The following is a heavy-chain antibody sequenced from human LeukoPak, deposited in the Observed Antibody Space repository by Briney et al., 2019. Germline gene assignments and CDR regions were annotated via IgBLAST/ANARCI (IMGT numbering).Heavy chain of an antibody. Sequence: GGSLRLSCAASVFTVSSNYMTWVRQAPGKGLECVSIIYSGGSTYYADSVKGRFTISRHDSKNTLYLQMTSLRAEDTAVYYCARGFYYHSTSHNTDAFDIWGQGTMVTVSS. CDR2: IYSGGST. CDR3: ARGFYYHSTSHNTDAFDI. CDR1: VFTVSSNY. V-gene: IGHV3-53*04. D-gene: IGHD3-22*01. J-gene: IGHJ3*02.